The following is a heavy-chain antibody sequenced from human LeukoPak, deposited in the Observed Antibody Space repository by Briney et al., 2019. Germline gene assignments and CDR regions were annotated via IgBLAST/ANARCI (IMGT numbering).Heavy chain of an antibody. CDR2: INHSGST. CDR3: ARGVGGKQWLVPKYYFDY. J-gene: IGHJ4*02. CDR1: GGSFSGYY. V-gene: IGHV4-34*01. Sequence: TSETLSLTCAVYGGSFSGYYWSWIRQPPGKGLEWIGEINHSGSTNYNPSLKSRVTISVDTSKNQFSLKLSSVTAADTAVYYCARGVGGKQWLVPKYYFDYWGQGTLVTVSS. D-gene: IGHD6-19*01.